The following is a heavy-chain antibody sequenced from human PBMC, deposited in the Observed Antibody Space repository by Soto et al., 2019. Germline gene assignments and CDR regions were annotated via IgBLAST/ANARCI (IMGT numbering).Heavy chain of an antibody. J-gene: IGHJ4*02. D-gene: IGHD6-19*01. CDR3: ARFPHGWLQSDY. Sequence: QVQLQESGPGLVKPSGTLSLTCAVSGGSISSSNWWSWVRQPPGKGLEWIGEIYHSGSTNYNPSLTSRXXIXAXXSKNEYSQKLSSVTAADTAVYYCARFPHGWLQSDYWGPGTLVTVSS. CDR1: GGSISSSNW. V-gene: IGHV4-4*02. CDR2: IYHSGST.